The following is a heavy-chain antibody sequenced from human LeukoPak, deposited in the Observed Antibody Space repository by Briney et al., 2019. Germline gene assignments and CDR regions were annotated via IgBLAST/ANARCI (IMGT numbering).Heavy chain of an antibody. CDR1: GGSISSYY. V-gene: IGHV4-59*01. CDR3: AREDGSGSPSFDY. J-gene: IGHJ4*02. CDR2: IYYSGST. D-gene: IGHD3-10*01. Sequence: SETLSLTCTVFGGSISSYYWSWIRQPPGKGLEWIGYIYYSGSTNYNPSLKSRVTISVDTSKNQFSLKLSSVTAADTAVYYCAREDGSGSPSFDYWGQGTLVTVSS.